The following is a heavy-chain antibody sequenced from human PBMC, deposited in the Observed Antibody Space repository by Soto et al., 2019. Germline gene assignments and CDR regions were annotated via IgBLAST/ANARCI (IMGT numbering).Heavy chain of an antibody. CDR2: ISGSGGST. Sequence: PGGSLRLSCAASGFTFSSYAMSWVRQAPGKGLEWVSAISGSGGSTYYADSVKGRFTISRDNSKNTLYLQMNSLRAEDTAVYYCAKDHPADSSGYRGSYYFDYWGQGTLVTV. V-gene: IGHV3-23*01. CDR3: AKDHPADSSGYRGSYYFDY. J-gene: IGHJ4*02. CDR1: GFTFSSYA. D-gene: IGHD3-22*01.